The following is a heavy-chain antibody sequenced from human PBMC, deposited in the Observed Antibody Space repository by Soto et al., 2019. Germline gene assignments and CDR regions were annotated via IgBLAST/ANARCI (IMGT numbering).Heavy chain of an antibody. V-gene: IGHV1-18*01. D-gene: IGHD3-10*01. CDR2: ISANIGNT. CDR1: GGTFSSYA. CDR3: ARGLGRGLSSNDY. Sequence: ASVKVSCKASGGTFSSYAISWVRQAPGQGLEWMGWISANIGNTNYAQKLQGRVTMTGDTSTSTVYMELGSLRSEDTAVYYCARGLGRGLSSNDYWGQGTLVTVSS. J-gene: IGHJ4*02.